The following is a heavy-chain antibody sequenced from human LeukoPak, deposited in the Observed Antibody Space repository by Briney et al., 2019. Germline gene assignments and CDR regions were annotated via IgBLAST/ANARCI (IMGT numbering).Heavy chain of an antibody. CDR3: AKDLRIQLWLRFDH. V-gene: IGHV3-23*01. D-gene: IGHD5-18*01. CDR2: ISGSGGST. CDR1: GFTFSSYA. Sequence: TGGSLRLSCAASGFTFSSYAMSWVRQAPGKGLEWVSAISGSGGSTYYADSVKGRFTISRDNSKNTLYLQMNSLRAEDTAVYYCAKDLRIQLWLRFDHWGQGTLVTVSS. J-gene: IGHJ4*02.